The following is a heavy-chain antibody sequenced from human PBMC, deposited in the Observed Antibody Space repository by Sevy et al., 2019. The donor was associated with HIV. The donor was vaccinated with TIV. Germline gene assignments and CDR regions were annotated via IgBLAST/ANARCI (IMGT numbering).Heavy chain of an antibody. V-gene: IGHV4-30-4*01. CDR2: IYYSGRT. CDR1: GGSISNADYY. D-gene: IGHD3-3*01. CDR3: ARMKFWNGYFDY. Sequence: SETLSLTCSVSGGSISNADYYWSWIRQPPGKCREWIGYIYYSGRTYYNPSLKSRISISVDTSRNQFSLSLDSVTAADTAVYYCARMKFWNGYFDYWGQGTLVTVSS. J-gene: IGHJ4*02.